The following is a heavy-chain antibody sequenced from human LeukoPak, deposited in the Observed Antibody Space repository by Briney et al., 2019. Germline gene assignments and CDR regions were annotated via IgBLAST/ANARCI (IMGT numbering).Heavy chain of an antibody. CDR3: AKNGQSGFSFDP. V-gene: IGHV4-34*01. CDR2: GDDSGGT. Sequence: SETLSLTCAVYGGSLNGHYWSWIRHSPGKGLEWIGEGDDSGGTKFNPSLKSRVSISADTSKNQFSLKLTSMTAADTAVYYCAKNGQSGFSFDPWGQGTLVTVSS. J-gene: IGHJ5*02. D-gene: IGHD3-3*01. CDR1: GGSLNGHY.